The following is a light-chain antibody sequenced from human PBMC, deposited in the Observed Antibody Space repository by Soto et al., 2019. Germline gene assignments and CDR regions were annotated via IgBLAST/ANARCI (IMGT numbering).Light chain of an antibody. V-gene: IGKV2-30*01. J-gene: IGKJ2*01. CDR3: MKGTHGPPL. CDR1: QSLVYSDGITY. CDR2: KVS. Sequence: DVVMTQSPLSLPVSLGQPASISCRSSQSLVYSDGITYLNWFQQRAGQSPRRLIYKVSNRDSGVQERFSGTGSGIYFTQKIGRGGGEDVGVNYCMKGTHGPPLFGGGTKR.